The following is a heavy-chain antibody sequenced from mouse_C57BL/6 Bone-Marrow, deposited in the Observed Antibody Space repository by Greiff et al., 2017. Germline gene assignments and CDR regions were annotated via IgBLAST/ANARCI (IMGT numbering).Heavy chain of an antibody. Sequence: LVESGASVKISCKASGYAFSSYWMNWVKQRPGKGLEWIGQIYPGDGDTNYNGKFKGKATLTADKSSSTAYMQLSSLTSEDSAVYFCARRANWDTVFDYWGQGTTLTVSS. D-gene: IGHD4-1*01. CDR1: GYAFSSYW. J-gene: IGHJ2*01. V-gene: IGHV1-80*01. CDR3: ARRANWDTVFDY. CDR2: IYPGDGDT.